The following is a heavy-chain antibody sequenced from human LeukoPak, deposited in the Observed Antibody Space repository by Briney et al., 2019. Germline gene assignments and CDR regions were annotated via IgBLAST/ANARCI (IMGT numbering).Heavy chain of an antibody. J-gene: IGHJ3*02. V-gene: IGHV3-7*01. CDR2: IKQDGSAK. CDR3: ARDGDFWSAQGAFDI. CDR1: GFTFSSYW. D-gene: IGHD3-3*01. Sequence: AGGSLRLSCAASGFTFSSYWMSWVRLAPGKGLEWVANIKQDGSAKFYVESVKGRFTISRDNAKKSLYLQMNSLRADDTALYYCARDGDFWSAQGAFDIWGQGTMVTVSS.